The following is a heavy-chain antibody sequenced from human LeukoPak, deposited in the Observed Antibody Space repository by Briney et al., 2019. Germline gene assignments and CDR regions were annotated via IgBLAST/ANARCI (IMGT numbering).Heavy chain of an antibody. V-gene: IGHV3-73*01. Sequence: PGGSLRLSCAASGFTFSGSTIHWVRQASGEGLEWVGRIRSKANNYATAYATSVKGRFTLSRDDSNNTAYLQMNSLKTEDTAAYFCIRGAASGSYYGLDVWGQGATVTVSS. D-gene: IGHD1-26*01. J-gene: IGHJ6*02. CDR2: IRSKANNYAT. CDR1: GFTFSGST. CDR3: IRGAASGSYYGLDV.